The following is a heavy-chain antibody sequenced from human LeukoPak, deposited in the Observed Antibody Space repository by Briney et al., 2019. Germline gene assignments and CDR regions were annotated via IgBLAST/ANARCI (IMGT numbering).Heavy chain of an antibody. D-gene: IGHD2-15*01. Sequence: ASVKVSCKVSGYTFTDYYMHWVQQAPGKGLEWMGLVYPEDGETIYAEKFQGRVTITADTSTDTAYMELSSLRSEDTAVYYCATAVVVVAATSWFDHWGQGTLVTVSS. CDR3: ATAVVVVAATSWFDH. CDR2: VYPEDGET. J-gene: IGHJ5*02. V-gene: IGHV1-69-2*01. CDR1: GYTFTDYY.